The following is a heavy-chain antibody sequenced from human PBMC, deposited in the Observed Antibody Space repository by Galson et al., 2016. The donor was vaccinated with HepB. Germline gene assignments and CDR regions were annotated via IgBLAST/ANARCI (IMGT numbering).Heavy chain of an antibody. CDR2: ISGYNDNT. J-gene: IGHJ6*02. CDR1: GYPFSTYG. CDR3: ARSSGWAYMDV. D-gene: IGHD6-19*01. V-gene: IGHV1-18*01. Sequence: SVKVSCKASGYPFSTYGISWVRQAPGQGLEWMGWISGYNDNTKYAENLQGRVTMTIYTSTSTAYMELRSLRSDDTAVYYCARSSGWAYMDVWGQGTTVTVSS.